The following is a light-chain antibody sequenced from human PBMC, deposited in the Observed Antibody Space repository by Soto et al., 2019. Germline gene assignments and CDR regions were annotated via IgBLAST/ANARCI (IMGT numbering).Light chain of an antibody. CDR1: QGVXRR. J-gene: IGKJ1*01. CDR3: QQYRSDSWT. Sequence: IQMTHSPSTLSASAGDRVIITCRASQGVXRRVFWCQQKPGKAPRFLXVDVSTLERGGPSRFSGSGSATEFTLPISGLQPYYFAKYYFQQYRSDSWTFGQGTKVDIK. V-gene: IGKV1-5*01. CDR2: DVS.